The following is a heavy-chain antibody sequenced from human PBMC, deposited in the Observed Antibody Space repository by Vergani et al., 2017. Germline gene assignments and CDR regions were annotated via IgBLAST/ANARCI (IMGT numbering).Heavy chain of an antibody. D-gene: IGHD2-2*01. CDR2: IRYDGSNK. Sequence: QVQLVESGGGVVQPGGSLRLSCAASGFTFSSYGMHWVRQAPGKGLEWVAFIRYDGSNKYYADSVKGRFTISRDNSKNTLYLQMNSLRAEDTALYYCAKVYSGYCSSTSCYAHFDYWGQGTLVTVSS. CDR1: GFTFSSYG. V-gene: IGHV3-30*02. J-gene: IGHJ4*02. CDR3: AKVYSGYCSSTSCYAHFDY.